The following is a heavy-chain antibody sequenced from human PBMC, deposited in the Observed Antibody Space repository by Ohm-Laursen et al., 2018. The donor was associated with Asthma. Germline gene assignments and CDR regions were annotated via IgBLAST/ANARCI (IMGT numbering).Heavy chain of an antibody. J-gene: IGHJ4*02. CDR3: ARDGRLRGSFDY. CDR2: IHYSGST. V-gene: IGHV4-31*03. CDR1: GGSISSGHYY. D-gene: IGHD3-10*01. Sequence: TLSLTCTVSGGSISSGHYYWTWIRQHPGKGLEWIGNIHYSGSTIYNPSLESRLTISVDTSKNQFSLNLGSVTAADTALYYCARDGRLRGSFDYWGQGTLVTVSS.